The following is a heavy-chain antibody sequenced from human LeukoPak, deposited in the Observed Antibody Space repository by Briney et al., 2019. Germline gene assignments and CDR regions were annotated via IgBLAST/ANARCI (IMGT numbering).Heavy chain of an antibody. Sequence: SETLSLTCTVSGGSISSSSYYWGWIRQPPGKGLEWIGSIYYSGSTYYNPSLKSRVTISVDTSKNQFSLKLSSVTAADTAVYYCARLPPLEWLPKANAFDIWGQGTMVTVSS. CDR2: IYYSGST. D-gene: IGHD3-3*01. CDR1: GGSISSSSYY. V-gene: IGHV4-39*01. J-gene: IGHJ3*02. CDR3: ARLPPLEWLPKANAFDI.